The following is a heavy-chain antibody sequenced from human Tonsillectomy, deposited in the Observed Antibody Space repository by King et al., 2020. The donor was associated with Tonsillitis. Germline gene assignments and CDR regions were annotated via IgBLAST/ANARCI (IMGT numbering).Heavy chain of an antibody. D-gene: IGHD3-3*01. CDR2: IDWDDVK. J-gene: IGHJ4*02. CDR1: GCSLTTSGMC. Sequence: VTLKESGPALVKPTQTLTLTCTFSGCSLTTSGMCVSWIRQPPGKTLEWLALIDWDDVKSYSTSRKTRLTISKDTSKNQVVLIMTNMDPEDTATYYCTRINNDFWSGYADFWGRGTLVTVSS. CDR3: TRINNDFWSGYADF. V-gene: IGHV2-70*01.